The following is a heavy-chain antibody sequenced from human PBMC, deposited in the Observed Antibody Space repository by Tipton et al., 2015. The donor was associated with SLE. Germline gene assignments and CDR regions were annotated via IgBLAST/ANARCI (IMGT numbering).Heavy chain of an antibody. D-gene: IGHD1-26*01. CDR3: ARQGPRGSYYGPWFDP. J-gene: IGHJ5*02. CDR1: GGSVSSSSKY. Sequence: TLSLTCTVSGGSVSSSSKYWAWIRQPPGKGLEWIGSIYYTGTTTYYNSFLKSRVTMSVDTSKNQFSLKLSSVTAADTAVYYCARQGPRGSYYGPWFDPWGQGTLVTVSS. V-gene: IGHV4-39*01. CDR2: IYYTGTTT.